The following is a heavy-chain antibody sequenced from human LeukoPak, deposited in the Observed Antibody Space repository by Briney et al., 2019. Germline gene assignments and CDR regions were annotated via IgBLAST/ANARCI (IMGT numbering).Heavy chain of an antibody. CDR3: AKDIGGYYYDSSGLFDY. Sequence: GGSLRLSCAASGFTFSSYAMHWVRQAPGKGLEWVAVISYDGSNKYYADSVKGRFTISRDNSKNTLYLQMNSLRAEDTAVYYCAKDIGGYYYDSSGLFDYWGQGTLVTVSS. CDR2: ISYDGSNK. J-gene: IGHJ4*02. D-gene: IGHD3-22*01. CDR1: GFTFSSYA. V-gene: IGHV3-30*04.